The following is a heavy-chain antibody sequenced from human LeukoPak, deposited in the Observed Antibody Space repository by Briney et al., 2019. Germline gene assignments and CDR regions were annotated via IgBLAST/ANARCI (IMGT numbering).Heavy chain of an antibody. CDR2: ISGGGGST. CDR3: ARLPTAINGYFDP. J-gene: IGHJ5*02. Sequence: GGSLRLSCAASGFTFSSYAMSWVRQAPGKGLEWVSVISGGGGSTYYADFLKGRFTISRDNSKNTLYLQMNSLRAEDTAFYFCARLPTAINGYFDPWGQGALVTVSS. D-gene: IGHD2-2*01. V-gene: IGHV3-23*01. CDR1: GFTFSSYA.